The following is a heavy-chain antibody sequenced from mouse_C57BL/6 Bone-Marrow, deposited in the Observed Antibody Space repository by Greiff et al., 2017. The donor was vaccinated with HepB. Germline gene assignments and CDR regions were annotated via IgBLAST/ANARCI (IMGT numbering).Heavy chain of an antibody. J-gene: IGHJ3*01. V-gene: IGHV10-1*01. D-gene: IGHD2-1*01. CDR3: VSGGYYGNYEFAY. CDR1: GFSFNTYA. CDR2: IRSKSNNYAT. Sequence: DVMLVESGGGLVQPKGSLKLSCAASGFSFNTYAMNWVRQAPGKGLEWVARIRSKSNNYATYYADSVKDRFTISRDDSESMLYLQMNNLKTEDTAMYYCVSGGYYGNYEFAYWGQGTLVTVSA.